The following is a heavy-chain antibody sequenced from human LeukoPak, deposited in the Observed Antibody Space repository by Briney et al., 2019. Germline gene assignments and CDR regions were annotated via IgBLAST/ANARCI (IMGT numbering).Heavy chain of an antibody. Sequence: GGSLRLSCAASGFTFSSYAMHWVRQAPGKGLEWVAVISYDGSNKYYADSVKGRFTISRDNSKNTLYLQMNSLRAEDTAVYYCARGGYTGNSDYYFDYWGQGTLVTVSS. CDR3: ARGGYTGNSDYYFDY. CDR2: ISYDGSNK. D-gene: IGHD5-12*01. CDR1: GFTFSSYA. V-gene: IGHV3-30*04. J-gene: IGHJ4*02.